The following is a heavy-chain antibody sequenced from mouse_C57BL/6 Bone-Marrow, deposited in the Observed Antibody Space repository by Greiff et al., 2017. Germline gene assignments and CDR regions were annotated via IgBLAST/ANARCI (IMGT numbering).Heavy chain of an antibody. CDR1: GYTFTSYW. CDR3: ARCSNSRDYYAMDY. V-gene: IGHV1-55*01. J-gene: IGHJ4*01. Sequence: QVQLQQPGAELVKPGASVKMSCKASGYTFTSYWITWVKQRPGQGLEWIGDIYPGSGSTNYNEKFKSKATLTVDKSTSTAYMQLSSLTSEDSAVYYCARCSNSRDYYAMDYWGQGTSVTVSS. D-gene: IGHD2-5*01. CDR2: IYPGSGST.